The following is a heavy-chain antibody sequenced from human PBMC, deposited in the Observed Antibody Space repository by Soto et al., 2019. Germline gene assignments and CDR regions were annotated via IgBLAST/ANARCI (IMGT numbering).Heavy chain of an antibody. CDR3: AHRRLGDTGTDYNGLDV. CDR1: GFSLSTTGEG. CDR2: IHWNDDK. D-gene: IGHD3-3*01. Sequence: QITLKEAGPTLVKPTQTLTLTCTFSGFSLSTTGEGVFWIRQPPGKAPEGLALIHWNDDKRYIPSLRPMHTIRKETSRNQVVLALTNQDPVDTCTYYCAHRRLGDTGTDYNGLDVLGQGTTVIVSS. V-gene: IGHV2-5*01. J-gene: IGHJ6*01.